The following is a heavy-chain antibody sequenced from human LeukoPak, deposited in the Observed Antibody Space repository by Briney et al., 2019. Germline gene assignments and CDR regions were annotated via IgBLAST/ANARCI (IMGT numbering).Heavy chain of an antibody. J-gene: IGHJ4*02. V-gene: IGHV3-48*04. CDR1: GFTFSRYS. Sequence: GGSLRLSCAASGFTFSRYSMNWVRQAPGKGLEWVSYISSSGSTIYYADSVKGRFTISRDNAKNSLYLQMNSLRAEDTAVYYCARYFGYQLLLSYFDYWGQGTLVTVSS. D-gene: IGHD2-2*01. CDR2: ISSSGSTI. CDR3: ARYFGYQLLLSYFDY.